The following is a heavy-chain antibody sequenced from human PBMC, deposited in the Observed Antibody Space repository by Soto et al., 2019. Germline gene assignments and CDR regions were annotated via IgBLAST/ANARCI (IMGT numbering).Heavy chain of an antibody. V-gene: IGHV4-39*07. J-gene: IGHJ5*02. CDR2: IYYSGST. CDR1: GGSISSSSYY. CDR3: ATLTGHYYDSSGTVWFDP. D-gene: IGHD3-22*01. Sequence: SETLSLTCTVSGGSISSSSYYWGWIRQPPGKGLEWIGSIYYSGSTYYNPSLKSRVTISVDTSKNQFSLKLSSVTAADTAVYYCATLTGHYYDSSGTVWFDPWGQGTLVTVSS.